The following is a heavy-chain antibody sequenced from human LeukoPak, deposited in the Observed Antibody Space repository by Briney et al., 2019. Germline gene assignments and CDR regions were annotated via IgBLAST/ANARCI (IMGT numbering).Heavy chain of an antibody. J-gene: IGHJ4*02. CDR1: GGTFSSYA. CDR2: IIPIYGTA. D-gene: IGHD1-26*01. Sequence: SVKVSCKASGGTFSSYAISWVRQAPGQGLEWMGGIIPIYGTANYAQKFQGRVTITADESTSTAYMELSSLRSEDTAVYYSARDSGEWELSVGWEGTLSYWGQGTLVTVSA. V-gene: IGHV1-69*13. CDR3: ARDSGEWELSVGWEGTLSY.